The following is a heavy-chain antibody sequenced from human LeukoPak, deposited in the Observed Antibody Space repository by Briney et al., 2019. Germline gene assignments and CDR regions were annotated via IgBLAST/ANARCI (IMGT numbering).Heavy chain of an antibody. CDR3: ARLPTGYPNWFDT. Sequence: PSETLSLTCAVSGGSISSISSNNWAWIRQPPGKGLELIAATHYTGSTYYNPFFMSRVTISVDTSKNQFSLKLNSLTATDTAVYYCARLPTGYPNWFDTWGQGILVTVSS. CDR1: GGSISSISSNN. CDR2: THYTGST. J-gene: IGHJ5*02. D-gene: IGHD5-18*01. V-gene: IGHV4-39*01.